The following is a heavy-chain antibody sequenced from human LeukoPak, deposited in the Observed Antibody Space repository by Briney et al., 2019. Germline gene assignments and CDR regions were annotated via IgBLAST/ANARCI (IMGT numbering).Heavy chain of an antibody. CDR1: GGSISSYY. CDR3: ARSGYYGSGSYSPLDY. CDR2: IYYSGST. J-gene: IGHJ4*02. Sequence: PSETLSLTCTVSGGSISSYYWSWIRQPPGKGLEWIGYIYYSGSTNYNPSLKSRVTISVDTSKNQFSLKLSSVTAADTAVYYCARSGYYGSGSYSPLDYWGQGTLVTVSS. D-gene: IGHD3-10*01. V-gene: IGHV4-59*12.